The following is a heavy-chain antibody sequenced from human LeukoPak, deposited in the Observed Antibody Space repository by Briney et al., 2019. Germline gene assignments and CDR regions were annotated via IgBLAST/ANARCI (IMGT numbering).Heavy chain of an antibody. Sequence: GGSLRLSCAASGFTFDDYAMHWVRQAPGKGLEWVSGISWNSGSIGYADSVKGRFTISRDNAKNSLYLQMNSLRAEDTALYYCAKALVGANSSPPDYWGQGTLVTVSS. D-gene: IGHD1-26*01. V-gene: IGHV3-9*01. CDR1: GFTFDDYA. J-gene: IGHJ4*02. CDR3: AKALVGANSSPPDY. CDR2: ISWNSGSI.